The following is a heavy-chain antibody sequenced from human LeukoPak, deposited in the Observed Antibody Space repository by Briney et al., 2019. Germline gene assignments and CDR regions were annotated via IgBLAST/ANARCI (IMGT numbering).Heavy chain of an antibody. V-gene: IGHV1-18*01. CDR3: ATSNRVAPALGYFDS. CDR2: ISAYNGNT. J-gene: IGHJ4*02. Sequence: ASVKVSCKASGHTFTSYGISWVRQAPGQGLEWMGWISAYNGNTDYAQKFQGRVTMTTDTSTNTAYMDLRSLRSDDTAVYYCATSNRVAPALGYFDSWGQGTLVTVSS. D-gene: IGHD5-18*01. CDR1: GHTFTSYG.